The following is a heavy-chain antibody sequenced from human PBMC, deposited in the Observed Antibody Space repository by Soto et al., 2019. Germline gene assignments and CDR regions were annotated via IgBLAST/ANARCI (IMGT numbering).Heavy chain of an antibody. CDR2: INHSGST. J-gene: IGHJ6*02. CDR3: ARAPYYYYYYGMDV. Sequence: SETLSLTCAVYGGSFSGYYWSWIRQPPGKGLEWIGEINHSGSTNYNPSLKSRVTISVDTSKNQFSLKLSSVTAADTAVYYCARAPYYYYYYGMDVWGLGTTVTVSS. CDR1: GGSFSGYY. V-gene: IGHV4-34*01.